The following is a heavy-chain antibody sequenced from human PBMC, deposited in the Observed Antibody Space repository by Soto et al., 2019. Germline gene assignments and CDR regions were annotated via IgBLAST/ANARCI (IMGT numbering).Heavy chain of an antibody. CDR1: GFTFSSYG. D-gene: IGHD3-10*01. J-gene: IGHJ4*02. CDR3: AKDTTMVREFLDYFDY. V-gene: IGHV3-30*18. CDR2: ISYDGSNK. Sequence: QVQLVESGGGVVQPGRSLRLSCAASGFTFSSYGMHWVRQAPGKGLEWVAVISYDGSNKYYADSVKGRFTISRDNSKNTMYLQMNSLRAEDTAVYYCAKDTTMVREFLDYFDYWGQGTLVTVSS.